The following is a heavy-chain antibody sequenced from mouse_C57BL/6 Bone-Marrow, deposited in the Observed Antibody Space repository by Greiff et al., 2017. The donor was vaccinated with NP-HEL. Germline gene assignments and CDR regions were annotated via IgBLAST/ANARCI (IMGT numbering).Heavy chain of an antibody. CDR3: ARDYYGSSYWYFDV. Sequence: QVQLQQPGAELVTPGASVKLSCKASGYTFTSYWMHWVKQRPGQGLEWIGEIDPSDSYTNYNQKFKGKSTLTVDKSSSTAYMQLSSLTSEDSAVYYCARDYYGSSYWYFDVWGTGTTVTVSS. V-gene: IGHV1-69*01. CDR2: IDPSDSYT. CDR1: GYTFTSYW. D-gene: IGHD1-1*01. J-gene: IGHJ1*03.